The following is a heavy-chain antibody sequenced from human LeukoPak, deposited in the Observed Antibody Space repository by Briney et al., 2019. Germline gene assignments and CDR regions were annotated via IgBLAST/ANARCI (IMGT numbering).Heavy chain of an antibody. D-gene: IGHD3-10*01. CDR1: GFTFSSYW. Sequence: GGSLRLSCAASGFTFSSYWMSWVRQAPGKGLEWVANIKQDGSEKYYVDSVKGRFTTSRDNAKNSLYLQMNSLRAEDTAVYYCASETAYYGSGSYNTPWGQGTLVTVSS. J-gene: IGHJ5*02. V-gene: IGHV3-7*01. CDR3: ASETAYYGSGSYNTP. CDR2: IKQDGSEK.